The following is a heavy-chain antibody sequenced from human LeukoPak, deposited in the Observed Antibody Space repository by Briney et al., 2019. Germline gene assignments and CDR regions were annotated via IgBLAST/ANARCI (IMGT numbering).Heavy chain of an antibody. CDR3: ASGDRGYDWVRIDH. CDR2: IYYSGST. CDR1: GGSINSYY. D-gene: IGHD5-12*01. Sequence: PSETLSLTCTVSGGSINSYYWSWIRQPPGKGLEWIGYIYYSGSTHYNPSLKSRVTISIDTSKNQFSLKLSSVTAADTAVYYCASGDRGYDWVRIDHWGQGTLVTVSS. V-gene: IGHV4-59*01. J-gene: IGHJ4*02.